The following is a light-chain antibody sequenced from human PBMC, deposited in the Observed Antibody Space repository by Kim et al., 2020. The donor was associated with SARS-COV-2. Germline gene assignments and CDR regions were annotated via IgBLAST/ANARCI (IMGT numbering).Light chain of an antibody. CDR3: QQTYNTPRT. V-gene: IGKV1-39*01. CDR2: AAS. CDR1: QSISRY. Sequence: ASVGDRVTITCRASQSISRYSNWYQQKPGRAPSLLIYAASTLQSGVPSRFSGSGSGTDFNLTISSLQPEDFATYYCQQTYNTPRTFGQGTKVDIK. J-gene: IGKJ1*01.